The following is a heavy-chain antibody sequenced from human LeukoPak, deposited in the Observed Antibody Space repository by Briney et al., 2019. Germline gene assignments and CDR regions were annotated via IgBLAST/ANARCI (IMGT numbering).Heavy chain of an antibody. J-gene: IGHJ6*03. Sequence: PSQTLSLTCTVSGGSIRSGGYSWSWIRQHPGKRLVWNRYIYYRGSIDYNPSLKSRVTISVDTSKNQFSLKLSSVTAADTAVYYCAREEYSSSCCGVYYYYYMDVWGKGTTVTVSS. D-gene: IGHD6-6*01. CDR2: IYYRGSI. V-gene: IGHV4-31*03. CDR3: AREEYSSSCCGVYYYYYMDV. CDR1: GGSIRSGGYS.